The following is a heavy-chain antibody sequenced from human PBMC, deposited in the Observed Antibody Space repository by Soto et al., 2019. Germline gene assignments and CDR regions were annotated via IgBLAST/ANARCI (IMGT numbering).Heavy chain of an antibody. CDR2: INSDGTIT. CDR1: GFNFSTYW. V-gene: IGHV3-74*01. CDR3: TRDGGGRYYGGFDN. J-gene: IGHJ4*02. D-gene: IGHD1-26*01. Sequence: EVHLVESGGGLVQPGGCLRLSCATSGFNFSTYWVHWVRQVPGKGLVWVSRINSDGTITDYADSVKGRFTTSRDNAKKTLYLEMNRLRADDTAIYYCTRDGGGRYYGGFDNWGQGTLVTVSS.